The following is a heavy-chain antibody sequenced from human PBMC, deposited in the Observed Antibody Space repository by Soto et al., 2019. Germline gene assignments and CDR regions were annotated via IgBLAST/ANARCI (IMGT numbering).Heavy chain of an antibody. Sequence: QVQLVQSGAEVKKPGSSVKVSCKASGGTFSSYAISWVRQAPGQGLEWMGGIIPIFGTADYAQRFQGRVTITADESRGTAYMELSSLRSEDTAVYYCARGAASSVTMVRGVCCYDGIDVWGQGTTVTVSS. D-gene: IGHD3-10*01. CDR2: IIPIFGTA. CDR1: GGTFSSYA. CDR3: ARGAASSVTMVRGVCCYDGIDV. V-gene: IGHV1-69*01. J-gene: IGHJ6*02.